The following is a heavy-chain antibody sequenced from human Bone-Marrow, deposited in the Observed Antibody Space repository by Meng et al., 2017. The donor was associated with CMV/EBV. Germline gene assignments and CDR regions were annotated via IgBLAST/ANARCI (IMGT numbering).Heavy chain of an antibody. CDR2: ISGSGDIT. CDR1: GFTFSNYA. D-gene: IGHD2-2*02. CDR3: AKDLEYQLLYGGFDY. J-gene: IGHJ4*02. Sequence: GGSLRLSCAGSGFTFSNYAMTWVRQTPGKGLEWVSAISGSGDITYYADSVKGRFTISRDNSKNTLYLQMNSLRAEDTALYYCAKDLEYQLLYGGFDYWGQGTLVPVSS. V-gene: IGHV3-23*01.